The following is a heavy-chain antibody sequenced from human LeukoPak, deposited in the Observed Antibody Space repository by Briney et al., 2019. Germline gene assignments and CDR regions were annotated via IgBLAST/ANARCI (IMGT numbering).Heavy chain of an antibody. Sequence: PGGSLRLSCAASGFTFSSYWMHWVRQAPGKGLVWVSRINSDGSSTSYADSVKGRFTISRDNAKNTLYLQMNSLRAEDTAVYYCARVTYYYDSSGYSQFDYWGQGTLVTVSS. J-gene: IGHJ4*02. D-gene: IGHD3-22*01. CDR1: GFTFSSYW. V-gene: IGHV3-74*01. CDR2: INSDGSST. CDR3: ARVTYYYDSSGYSQFDY.